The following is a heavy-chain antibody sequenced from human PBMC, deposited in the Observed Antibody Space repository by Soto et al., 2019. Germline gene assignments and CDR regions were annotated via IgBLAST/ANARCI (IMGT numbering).Heavy chain of an antibody. CDR1: GGTFSSYN. CDR3: AKDLETATASMDV. Sequence: QVQLVQSGAEVKKPGSSVKVSCKASGGTFSSYNINWVRQAPGQGLEWMGGIIPIFGTANYAQKFQGRVTITADESTSTAYMALSSLRSEDTAMYYCAKDLETATASMDVWGQGTTVTVSS. CDR2: IIPIFGTA. D-gene: IGHD5-18*01. J-gene: IGHJ6*02. V-gene: IGHV1-69*01.